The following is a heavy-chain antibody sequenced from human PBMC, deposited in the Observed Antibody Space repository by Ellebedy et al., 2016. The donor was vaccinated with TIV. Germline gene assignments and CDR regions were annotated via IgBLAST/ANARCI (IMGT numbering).Heavy chain of an antibody. Sequence: MPGGSLRLSCTVSGGTISSSTYYWGWIRQPPGKGLEWIGSIYHDGTTYYNPSLKSRASISVDTSKNQVSLKLTSVTAAYTAVYYCARDRTIDALDLWGHGTMVIVSS. CDR2: IYHDGTT. V-gene: IGHV4-39*07. CDR3: ARDRTIDALDL. CDR1: GGTISSSTYY. J-gene: IGHJ3*01. D-gene: IGHD1-1*01.